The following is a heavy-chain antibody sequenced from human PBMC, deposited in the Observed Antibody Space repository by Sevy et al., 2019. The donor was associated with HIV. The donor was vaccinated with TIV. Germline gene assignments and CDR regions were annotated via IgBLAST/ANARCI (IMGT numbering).Heavy chain of an antibody. CDR3: ASGREYYYGNRGYFDY. D-gene: IGHD3-10*01. J-gene: IGHJ4*02. V-gene: IGHV1-24*01. CDR1: GYTLTKLS. Sequence: ASVKVSCKVSGYTLTKLSMHWVRQAPGKGLEWMGGFDPEDGETIYAQKFQDRITMTEDTSTDTAYMELNSLRSEDTAVYYCASGREYYYGNRGYFDYLGQGTLVTVSS. CDR2: FDPEDGET.